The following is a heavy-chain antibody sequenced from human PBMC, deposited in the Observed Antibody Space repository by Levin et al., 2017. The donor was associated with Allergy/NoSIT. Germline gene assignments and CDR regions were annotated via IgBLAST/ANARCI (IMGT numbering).Heavy chain of an antibody. CDR1: GGTFNFYA. Sequence: KISCKAPGGTFNFYAISWVRQAPGQGLEWMGGTIPSNYTQTIQGRVPIAAHYAQEFQGRVTITADESTSTAYMALGSLSSADTAIYYCARSPMVRGYYFDYWGRGTLVTVSS. CDR2: TIPSNYTQTIQGRVPIAA. J-gene: IGHJ4*02. CDR3: ARSPMVRGYYFDY. V-gene: IGHV1-69*01. D-gene: IGHD3-10*01.